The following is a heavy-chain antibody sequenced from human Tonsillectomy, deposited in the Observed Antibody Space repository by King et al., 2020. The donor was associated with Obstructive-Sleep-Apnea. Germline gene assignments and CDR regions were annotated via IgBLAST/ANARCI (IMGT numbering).Heavy chain of an antibody. D-gene: IGHD3-22*01. J-gene: IGHJ4*02. V-gene: IGHV4-30-4*01. CDR3: ARAVKTYYYDSSGLDY. CDR1: GGSISSGDDY. Sequence: VQLQESGPGLVKPSQTLSLICTFSGGSISSGDDYWSWIRQPPGKGLEWIGYIYYSGSTYYNPALKSRVTISIDTSKNQFSLKLSSVTAADTAVYFCARAVKTYYYDSSGLDYWGQGTLVTVSS. CDR2: IYYSGST.